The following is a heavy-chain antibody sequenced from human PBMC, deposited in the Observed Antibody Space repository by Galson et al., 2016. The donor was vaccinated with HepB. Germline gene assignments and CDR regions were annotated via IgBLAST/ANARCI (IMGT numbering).Heavy chain of an antibody. Sequence: SETLSLTCTISGGSISSYFWSWIRQTPGKGLEWIGCIYKSGSTNYSPSLDSRVTLSVDTSKNQFSLRLGSVTAADTAVYYCARGTLGNVATMAFDYWGQGTLVSVSS. J-gene: IGHJ4*02. V-gene: IGHV4-59*12. CDR1: GGSISSYF. CDR3: ARGTLGNVATMAFDY. D-gene: IGHD4/OR15-4a*01. CDR2: IYKSGST.